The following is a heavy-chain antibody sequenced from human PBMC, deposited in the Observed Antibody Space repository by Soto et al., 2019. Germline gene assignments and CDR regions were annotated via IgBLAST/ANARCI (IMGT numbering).Heavy chain of an antibody. CDR3: ARGPRGIKEYFQH. J-gene: IGHJ1*01. CDR2: INHSGST. V-gene: IGHV4-34*01. Sequence: QVQLQQWGAGLLKPSETLSLTCAVYGGSFSGYYWSWIRQPPGKGLEWIGEINHSGSTNYNPSLKSRVTISVDTSKNQFSLKLSSVTAADTAVYYCARGPRGIKEYFQHWGQGTLVTVSS. CDR1: GGSFSGYY.